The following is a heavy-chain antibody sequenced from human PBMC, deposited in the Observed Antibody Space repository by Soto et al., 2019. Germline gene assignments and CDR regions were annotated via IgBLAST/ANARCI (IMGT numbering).Heavy chain of an antibody. Sequence: EVQLVESGGGLVQPGGSLRVSCAASGFTFSGYWMNWVRQAPGKGLEWVANIKEDGSEKYYVYSVKGRFTISRDNAKNSLYLQMNSQKAEDTAVYYCERGQLGLWGQGTLVTVSS. D-gene: IGHD2-2*01. CDR1: GFTFSGYW. V-gene: IGHV3-7*04. J-gene: IGHJ4*02. CDR2: IKEDGSEK. CDR3: ERGQLGL.